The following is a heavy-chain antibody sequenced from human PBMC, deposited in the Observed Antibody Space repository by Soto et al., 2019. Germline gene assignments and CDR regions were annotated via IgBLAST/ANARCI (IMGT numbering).Heavy chain of an antibody. CDR3: ARAGAAPYYYYGLDV. D-gene: IGHD3-10*01. CDR1: GYTLTAYD. J-gene: IGHJ6*02. Sequence: ASVKVSCKTSGYTLTAYDIYWVRPAPGQGLEWMGWIRAYNGDTNYAQKFQTRVTMTTDKSTDTAYMDLRSLTSDDTAIYYCARAGAAPYYYYGLDVWGQGTTVTVSS. V-gene: IGHV1-18*01. CDR2: IRAYNGDT.